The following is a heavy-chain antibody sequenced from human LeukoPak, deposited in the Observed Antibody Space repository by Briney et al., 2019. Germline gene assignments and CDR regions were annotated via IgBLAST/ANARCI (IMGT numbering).Heavy chain of an antibody. CDR3: AREYYFDY. CDR2: INHSGST. J-gene: IGHJ4*02. CDR1: GGSFSGYY. Sequence: HPSETLSLTCAVYGGSFSGYYWSWIRQPPGKGLEWIGEINHSGSTNYNPSLKSRVTISVDTSKNQFSLKLSSVTAADTAVYYCAREYYFDYWGQGTLVTVSS. V-gene: IGHV4-34*01.